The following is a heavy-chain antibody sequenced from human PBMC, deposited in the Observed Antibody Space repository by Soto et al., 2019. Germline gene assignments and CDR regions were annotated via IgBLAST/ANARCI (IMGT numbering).Heavy chain of an antibody. CDR3: ASSLMAGAQGACLXP. CDR2: TDYRSKWYN. Sequence: SLTCAISGDSVSSNSASWNWSRQSPSRCLEWLVRTDYRSKWYNYYAVSVKIRITINPYTANNQFSLQLKSVTPEDTAVYYVASSLMAGAQGACLXPWGKGTRGPVXS. D-gene: IGHD6-19*01. CDR1: GDSVSSNSAS. V-gene: IGHV6-1*01. J-gene: IGHJ5*02.